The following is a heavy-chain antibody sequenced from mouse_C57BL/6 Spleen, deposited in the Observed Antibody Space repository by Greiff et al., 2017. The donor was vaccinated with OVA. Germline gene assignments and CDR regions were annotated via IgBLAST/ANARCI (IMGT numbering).Heavy chain of an antibody. CDR1: GYTFTSYW. CDR2: IDPSDSYT. V-gene: IGHV1-50*01. CDR3: ARGTAQATYGY. D-gene: IGHD3-2*02. J-gene: IGHJ2*01. Sequence: QVQLKQPGAELVKPGASVKLSCKASGYTFTSYWMQWVKQRPGQGLEWIGEIDPSDSYTNYNQKFKGKATLTVDTSSSTAYMQLSSLTSEDSAVYDCARGTAQATYGYWGQGTTLTVSS.